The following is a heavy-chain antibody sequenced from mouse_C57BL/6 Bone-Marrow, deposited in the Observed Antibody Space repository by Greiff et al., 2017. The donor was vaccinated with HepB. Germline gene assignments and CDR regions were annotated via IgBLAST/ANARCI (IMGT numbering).Heavy chain of an antibody. CDR2: ISSGSSTI. CDR1: GFTFSDYG. CDR3: ASGMGLRWFAY. D-gene: IGHD2-4*01. Sequence: EVMLVESGGGLVKPGGSLKLSCAASGFTFSDYGMHWVRQAPEKGLEWVACISSGSSTIYYADTVKGRFTISRDNAKNTLFLQMTSLRSEDTAMYYCASGMGLRWFAYWGQGTLVTVSA. J-gene: IGHJ3*01. V-gene: IGHV5-17*01.